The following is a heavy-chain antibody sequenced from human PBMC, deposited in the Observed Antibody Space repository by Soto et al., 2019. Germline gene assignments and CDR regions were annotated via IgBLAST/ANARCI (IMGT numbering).Heavy chain of an antibody. CDR2: IWYDGSNK. CDR1: GFTFSSYG. V-gene: IGHV3-33*01. Sequence: GGSLRLSCAASGFTFSSYGMHWVRQAPGKGLEWVAVIWYDGSNKYYADSVKGRFTISRDNSKNTLYLQMNSLRAEDTAVYYFSRESALGSSSADFDYWGQGTLVTVSS. J-gene: IGHJ4*02. CDR3: SRESALGSSSADFDY. D-gene: IGHD6-6*01.